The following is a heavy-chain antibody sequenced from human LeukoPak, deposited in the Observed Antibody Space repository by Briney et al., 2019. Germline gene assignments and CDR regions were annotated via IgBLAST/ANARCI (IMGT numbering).Heavy chain of an antibody. J-gene: IGHJ3*02. D-gene: IGHD6-19*01. CDR1: GGSIRSYY. CDR2: IDYSGST. V-gene: IGHV4-59*01. CDR3: ARALAGTLEAFDI. Sequence: PSETLSLTCTVSGGSIRSYYLNWIRQPPGKGLAWIGFIDYSGSTRYNPSLKRRGTISLDTSENQFSLKLRSVTAADTAVYYCARALAGTLEAFDIWGQGTIVTVYS.